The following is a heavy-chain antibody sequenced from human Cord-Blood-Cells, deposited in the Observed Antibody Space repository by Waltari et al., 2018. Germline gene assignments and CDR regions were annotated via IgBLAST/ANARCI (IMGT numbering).Heavy chain of an antibody. V-gene: IGHV1-69*12. CDR1: GGTFSSYA. D-gene: IGHD3-3*01. CDR2: IIPIFGTA. CDR3: ARTKYYDFWSGYYAFDI. J-gene: IGHJ3*02. Sequence: QVQLVQSGAEVKKPGSSVKVSCKASGGTFSSYAISWVRQAPGQGLEWMGGIIPIFGTANYAQKFQGRVTITADESTSTAYMERSSLRSEDTAVYYCARTKYYDFWSGYYAFDIWGQGTMVTVSS.